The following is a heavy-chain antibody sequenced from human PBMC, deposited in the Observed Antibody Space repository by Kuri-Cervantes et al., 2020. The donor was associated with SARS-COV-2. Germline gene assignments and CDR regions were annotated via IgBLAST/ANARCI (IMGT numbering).Heavy chain of an antibody. J-gene: IGHJ4*02. Sequence: SLKISCAASGFTFDDYAMHWVRQAPGKGLEWVSGISWNSGSIGYADSVKGRFTISRDNAKNSLYLQMNSLRAEDTAVYYCARHPRDAMIVAGYYFDYWGQGTLVTVSS. CDR2: ISWNSGSI. CDR1: GFTFDDYA. D-gene: IGHD3-22*01. CDR3: ARHPRDAMIVAGYYFDY. V-gene: IGHV3-9*01.